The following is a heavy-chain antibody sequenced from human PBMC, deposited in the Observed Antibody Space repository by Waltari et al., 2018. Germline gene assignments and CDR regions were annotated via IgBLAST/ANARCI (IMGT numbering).Heavy chain of an antibody. J-gene: IGHJ4*02. V-gene: IGHV4-34*01. Sequence: QVQLQQWGAGLLKPSETLSLTCAVYGGSFSGYYWSWIRQPPGKGLGWSGEINQRGSTNYTPALKSRVTISVDTSKNQFSLKLSSVTAADTAVYYCARGSLIVVVTAITMVGGYFDYWGQGTLVTVSS. CDR2: INQRGST. CDR1: GGSFSGYY. D-gene: IGHD2-21*02. CDR3: ARGSLIVVVTAITMVGGYFDY.